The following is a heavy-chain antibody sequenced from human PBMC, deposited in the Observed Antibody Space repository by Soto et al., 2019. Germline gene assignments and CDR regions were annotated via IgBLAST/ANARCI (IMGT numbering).Heavy chain of an antibody. D-gene: IGHD4-4*01. CDR3: AKAVGEYSNYLFLTYYYGMDV. V-gene: IGHV3-30*18. CDR2: ISYDGSNK. Sequence: GGSLRLSCAASGFTFSSYGMHWVRQAPGKGLEWVAVISYDGSNKYYADSVKGRFTISRDNSKNTLYLQMNSLRAEDTAVYYCAKAVGEYSNYLFLTYYYGMDVWGQGTTVTVSS. J-gene: IGHJ6*02. CDR1: GFTFSSYG.